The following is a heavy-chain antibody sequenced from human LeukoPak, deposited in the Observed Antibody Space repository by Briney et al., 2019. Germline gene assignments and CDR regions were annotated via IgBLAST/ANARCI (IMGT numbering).Heavy chain of an antibody. D-gene: IGHD2-2*01. Sequence: QPGGSLRLSCAASGFTFSSYGMHWVRQAPGKGLEWVAATWYDGSNKYYADSVKGRFTISRDNSRNTLYLQMNRLRAEDTAVYFCARGGHCSTTSCSNHDGMDVWGQGTTLTVSS. CDR2: TWYDGSNK. J-gene: IGHJ6*02. CDR3: ARGGHCSTTSCSNHDGMDV. V-gene: IGHV3-33*01. CDR1: GFTFSSYG.